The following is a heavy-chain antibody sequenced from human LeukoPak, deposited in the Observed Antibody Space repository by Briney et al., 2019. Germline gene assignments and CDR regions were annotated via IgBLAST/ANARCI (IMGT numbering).Heavy chain of an antibody. CDR3: ARDQAVASVYREDS. J-gene: IGHJ4*02. D-gene: IGHD6-19*01. CDR1: GFSFSGTW. Sequence: PGGSLRLSCAASGFSFSGTWMTWVRQAPGKGLEWVANIKQDESQKYYVDSVKGRFTISRDNAKNSLFLQMNSLRAEDTAVYYCARDQAVASVYREDSWGQGTLVTVSS. CDR2: IKQDESQK. V-gene: IGHV3-7*01.